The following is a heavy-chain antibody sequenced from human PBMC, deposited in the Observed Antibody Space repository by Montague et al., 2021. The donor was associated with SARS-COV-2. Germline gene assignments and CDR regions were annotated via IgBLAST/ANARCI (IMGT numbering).Heavy chain of an antibody. D-gene: IGHD3-22*01. Sequence: SETLSLTCTVSGGSTNNYYWSWIRQPAGKGLEWIGRIHASGISTXNPSLETRVTMSVDTSKNQFSLKLSSVTAADMAVYYCARGRFYYDSGELGSWGQGTLVTVSS. J-gene: IGHJ5*02. V-gene: IGHV4-4*07. CDR3: ARGRFYYDSGELGS. CDR2: IHASGIS. CDR1: GGSTNNYY.